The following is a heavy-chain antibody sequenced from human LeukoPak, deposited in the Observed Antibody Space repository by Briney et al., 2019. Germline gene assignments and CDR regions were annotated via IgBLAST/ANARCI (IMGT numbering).Heavy chain of an antibody. Sequence: ASVKASCKASGYTFTGYYMHWVRQAPGQGLEWMGWINPNSGGTNYAQKFQGRVTMTRDTSISTAYMELSRLRSDDTAVYYCARGHGGNSEGAFDIWGQGTMVTVSS. J-gene: IGHJ3*02. D-gene: IGHD4-23*01. V-gene: IGHV1-2*02. CDR1: GYTFTGYY. CDR2: INPNSGGT. CDR3: ARGHGGNSEGAFDI.